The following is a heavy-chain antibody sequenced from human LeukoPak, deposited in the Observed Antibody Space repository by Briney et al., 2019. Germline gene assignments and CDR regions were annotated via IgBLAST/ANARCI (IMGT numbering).Heavy chain of an antibody. J-gene: IGHJ4*02. V-gene: IGHV3-23*01. D-gene: IGHD3-9*01. CDR1: GFTFSNYA. CDR3: AKWGDYDVLTGYYVSDY. Sequence: GGSLRLSCAASGFTFSNYAMSWVRQALGKGLEWVSAITGSSGSTYYADSVKGRFTISRDNSKNTLYLQMNSLRAEDTAVYYCAKWGDYDVLTGYYVSDYWGQGTLVTVSS. CDR2: ITGSSGST.